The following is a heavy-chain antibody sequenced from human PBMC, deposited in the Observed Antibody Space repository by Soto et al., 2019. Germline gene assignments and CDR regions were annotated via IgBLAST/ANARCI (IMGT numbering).Heavy chain of an antibody. CDR1: GGSISSYY. V-gene: IGHV4-59*01. Sequence: SETLSLTCTVSGGSISSYYWSWIRQPPGKGLEWIGYIYYSGSTNYNPSLKSRVTISVDTSKNQFSLKLSSVTAADTAVYYCARCHPTRGYSYGSECDYWGQGTLVTVSS. CDR2: IYYSGST. J-gene: IGHJ4*02. CDR3: ARCHPTRGYSYGSECDY. D-gene: IGHD5-18*01.